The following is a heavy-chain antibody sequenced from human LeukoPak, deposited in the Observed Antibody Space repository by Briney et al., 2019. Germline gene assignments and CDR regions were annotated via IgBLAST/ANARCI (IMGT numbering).Heavy chain of an antibody. D-gene: IGHD3-22*01. CDR3: ARDRLAYYYDSSGYFNAFDI. Sequence: ASVKVSCRAPGGTFSSYAISWVRQAPGQGLEWMGGIIPIFGTANYAQKFQGRVTITADESTSTAYMELSSLRSEDTAVYYCARDRLAYYYDSSGYFNAFDIWGQGTMVTVSS. J-gene: IGHJ3*02. CDR1: GGTFSSYA. CDR2: IIPIFGTA. V-gene: IGHV1-69*13.